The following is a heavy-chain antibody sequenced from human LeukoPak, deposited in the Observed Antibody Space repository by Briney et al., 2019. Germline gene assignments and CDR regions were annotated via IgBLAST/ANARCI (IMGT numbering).Heavy chain of an antibody. CDR3: AELGITMIGGV. V-gene: IGHV3-48*03. CDR1: GFTFSSYE. J-gene: IGHJ6*04. Sequence: GGSLRLSCAASGFTFSSYEMNWVRQAPGKGREWGSYISSSGSTIYYADSVKGRFTISRDNAKNSLYLQMNSLRAEDTAVYYCAELGITMIGGVWGKGTTVTISS. CDR2: ISSSGSTI. D-gene: IGHD3-10*02.